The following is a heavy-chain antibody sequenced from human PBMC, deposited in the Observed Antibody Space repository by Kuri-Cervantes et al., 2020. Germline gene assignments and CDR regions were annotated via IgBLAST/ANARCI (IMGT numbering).Heavy chain of an antibody. CDR3: ARDTWVVRGRWFDP. CDR2: TYYSGST. V-gene: IGHV4-61*08. D-gene: IGHD3-10*01. Sequence: SETLSLTCTVSGGSISSGGYYWSWIRQPPGKGLEWIGYTYYSGSTNYNPSLKSRVTISVDTSKNQFSLKLTSVTAADTAMYYCARDTWVVRGRWFDPWGQGTLVTVSS. J-gene: IGHJ5*02. CDR1: GGSISSGGYY.